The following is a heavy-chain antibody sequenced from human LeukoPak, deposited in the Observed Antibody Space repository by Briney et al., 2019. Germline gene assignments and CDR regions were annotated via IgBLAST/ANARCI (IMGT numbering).Heavy chain of an antibody. D-gene: IGHD6-19*01. J-gene: IGHJ4*02. V-gene: IGHV4-59*01. CDR3: ARAYNSGWLNFDY. Sequence: SETLSLTCSVSGGSIKSFYWCWIRQPPRQGLEWIGYIYYSGSTNYNPSLKSRVTISVDTSKNQFSLKLSSVTAADTAVYYCARAYNSGWLNFDYWGQGTLVTVSS. CDR1: GGSIKSFY. CDR2: IYYSGST.